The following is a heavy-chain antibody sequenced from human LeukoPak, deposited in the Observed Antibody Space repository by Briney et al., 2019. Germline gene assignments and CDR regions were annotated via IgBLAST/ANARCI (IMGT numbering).Heavy chain of an antibody. D-gene: IGHD4-11*01. Sequence: SETLSLTCAVYGGSFSGYYWSWIRQPPGKGLEWIGEINHSGSTNYNPSLKSRVTISVDTSKNQFSLKLSSVTAVDTAVYYCARARRPVTPIWYYYYYYMDVWGKGTTVTVSS. CDR2: INHSGST. CDR1: GGSFSGYY. V-gene: IGHV4-34*01. J-gene: IGHJ6*03. CDR3: ARARRPVTPIWYYYYYYMDV.